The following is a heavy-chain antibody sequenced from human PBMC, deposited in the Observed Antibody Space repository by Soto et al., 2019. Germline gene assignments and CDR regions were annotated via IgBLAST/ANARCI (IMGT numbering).Heavy chain of an antibody. CDR1: GFTFSNYW. V-gene: IGHV3-7*01. Sequence: GGSLRLSCAASGFTFSNYWMSWVRQAPGKGLEWVANIKEDESEKYYVDSVKGRFTISRDNAKNSLYLQMNSLRAEDTAVYYCARDDYPYYDDSSGYHFDYWGQGALVTVSS. CDR3: ARDDYPYYDDSSGYHFDY. CDR2: IKEDESEK. D-gene: IGHD3-22*01. J-gene: IGHJ4*02.